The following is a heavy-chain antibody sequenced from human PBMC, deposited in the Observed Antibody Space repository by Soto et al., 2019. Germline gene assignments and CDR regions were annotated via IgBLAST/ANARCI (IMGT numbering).Heavy chain of an antibody. J-gene: IGHJ5*02. CDR2: IYYSGST. Sequence: SETLSLTCTVSGGSVSSGDYYWSWVRQPPGKGLEWIGYIYYSGSTNYNPSLKSRVSISLDTSKNQFSLRSTSVTAADTAVYYCARIPVDTYMINWFDPWGQGTLVTVSS. V-gene: IGHV4-61*08. CDR3: ARIPVDTYMINWFDP. D-gene: IGHD5-18*01. CDR1: GGSVSSGDYY.